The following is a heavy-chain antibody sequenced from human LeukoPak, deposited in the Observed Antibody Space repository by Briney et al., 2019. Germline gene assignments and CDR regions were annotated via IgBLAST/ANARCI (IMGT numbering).Heavy chain of an antibody. CDR2: ISSSSSYI. V-gene: IGHV3-21*01. Sequence: GGSLRLSCAASGFTFSSYSMNWVRQAPGKGLEWVSSISSSSSYIYYADSVKGRLTISRDNAKNSLYLQMNSLRAEDTAVYYCARGNTAIAFDYWGQGTLVTVSS. D-gene: IGHD5-18*01. CDR3: ARGNTAIAFDY. J-gene: IGHJ4*02. CDR1: GFTFSSYS.